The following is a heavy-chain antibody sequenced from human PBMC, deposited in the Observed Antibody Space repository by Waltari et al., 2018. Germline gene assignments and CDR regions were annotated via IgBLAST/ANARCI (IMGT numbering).Heavy chain of an antibody. V-gene: IGHV4-4*02. D-gene: IGHD2-15*01. CDR3: ARDRGRGLYLDS. CDR2: VHRSGRT. CDR1: GDSMGTRDF. J-gene: IGHJ4*02. Sequence: QLQLQQSGPGLVKPSEALSPTCAVPGDSMGTRDFWSWVRQSPGKGLEWIGQVHRSGRTNYNPSLASRVTMSIDTSNNQFSLKVTSATAADTAIYYCARDRGRGLYLDSWGQGILVTVSP.